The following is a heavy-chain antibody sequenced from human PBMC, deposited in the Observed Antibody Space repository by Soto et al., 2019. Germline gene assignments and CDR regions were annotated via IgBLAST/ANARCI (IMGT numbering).Heavy chain of an antibody. D-gene: IGHD3-22*01. V-gene: IGHV3-33*06. CDR3: AKDDDTSSHFSLLDF. CDR1: GFAFSHYG. J-gene: IGHJ4*02. Sequence: QVQLVESGGGVVQPGTSLRLSCAAFGFAFSHYGIHWVRQAPGKGLEWVGLSWSGGRGEDCADSVRGRFTISRDYSKTTVYLQMNSLRVEDTAVYYCAKDDDTSSHFSLLDFRGQGTLVTVSS. CDR2: SWSGGRGE.